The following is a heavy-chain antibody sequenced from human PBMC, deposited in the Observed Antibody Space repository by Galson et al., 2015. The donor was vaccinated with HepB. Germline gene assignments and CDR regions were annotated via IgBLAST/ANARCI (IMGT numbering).Heavy chain of an antibody. CDR3: ATVLGPKYYFDY. D-gene: IGHD2-8*02. V-gene: IGHV1-24*01. J-gene: IGHJ4*02. Sequence: SVKVSCKVSGYTLTELSMHWVRQAPGKGLEWMGGFDPEDGETIYAQKFQGRVTMTEDTSTDTAYMELSSLRSEDTAVYYCATVLGPKYYFDYWGQGTLVTVSS. CDR2: FDPEDGET. CDR1: GYTLTELS.